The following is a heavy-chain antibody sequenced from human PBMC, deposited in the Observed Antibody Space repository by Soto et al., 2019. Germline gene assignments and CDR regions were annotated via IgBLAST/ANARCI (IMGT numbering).Heavy chain of an antibody. CDR1: GYPFNSYH. Sequence: QVQLVQSGAGVRKPGASVKLSCQTSGYPFNSYHMHWVRQAPGQGLEWMGVINPTEGRTRYSQKFQDRVTMTRDTSTSTVYMELSSLRSEDTAMYFCARGREISFGYNWFDPWGQGTRVTVSS. CDR2: INPTEGRT. D-gene: IGHD5-18*01. J-gene: IGHJ5*02. V-gene: IGHV1-46*02. CDR3: ARGREISFGYNWFDP.